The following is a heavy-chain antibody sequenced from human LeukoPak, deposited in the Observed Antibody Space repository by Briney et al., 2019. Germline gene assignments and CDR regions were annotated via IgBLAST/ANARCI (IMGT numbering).Heavy chain of an antibody. D-gene: IGHD4-17*01. CDR3: AKERLGGNYGDYAVDY. J-gene: IGHJ4*02. CDR2: VSGSGDGT. V-gene: IGHV3-23*01. Sequence: PGGSLRLSCAASGFTFTSYAMGWVRQAPGKGLEWVSSVSGSGDGTYYADSVKGRFTLSRDNSKKTLDLRMDSLRAEDTAVYYCAKERLGGNYGDYAVDYWGQGTMVTVSS. CDR1: GFTFTSYA.